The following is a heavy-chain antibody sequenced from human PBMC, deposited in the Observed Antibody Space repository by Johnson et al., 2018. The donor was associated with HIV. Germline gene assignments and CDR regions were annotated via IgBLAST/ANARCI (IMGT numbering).Heavy chain of an antibody. D-gene: IGHD1-26*01. CDR1: GFTFDNYG. J-gene: IGHJ3*02. Sequence: VQLVESGGRVVRPGESLRLSCEASGFTFDNYGMSWVRQGPWKGLAWVSGSSWTGGRTSYADSVKGRFAISRDNSKNTLYLQMNSLRAEDTAVYYCSRESLSWELPDAFDIWGQGTMVTVS. CDR3: SRESLSWELPDAFDI. CDR2: SSWTGGRT. V-gene: IGHV3-20*04.